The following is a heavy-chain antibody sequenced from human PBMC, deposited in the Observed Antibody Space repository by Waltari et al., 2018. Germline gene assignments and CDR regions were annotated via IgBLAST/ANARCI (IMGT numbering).Heavy chain of an antibody. CDR1: GYTFTDNY. V-gene: IGHV1-2*02. CDR3: ARGDRSVYYTSHMDV. Sequence: QVQLVQSGAEVKKPGASVKVSCKASGYTFTDNYMHWVRQAPGQGLEWMGWINPNNGGTNYAQKFQGRVTMTRDTSISTAFMDLSRLKSDDTAVYFCARGDRSVYYTSHMDVWGKGTTVTVSS. CDR2: INPNNGGT. D-gene: IGHD3-3*01. J-gene: IGHJ6*03.